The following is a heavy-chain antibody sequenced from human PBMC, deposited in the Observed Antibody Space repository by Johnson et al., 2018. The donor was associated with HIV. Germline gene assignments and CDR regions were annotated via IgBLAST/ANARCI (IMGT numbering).Heavy chain of an antibody. CDR3: AKALRTGTPNDAFDI. J-gene: IGHJ3*02. CDR2: IYSGGST. D-gene: IGHD3-10*01. V-gene: IGHV3-53*01. Sequence: VQLVESGGGLIQPGGSLRLSCAASGFTVSSNYMSWVRQAPGKGLEWVSVIYSGGSTYYADSVKGRFTISRDNSKNTLYLQMNSLRAEDTALYYCAKALRTGTPNDAFDIWGQGTMVTVSS. CDR1: GFTVSSNY.